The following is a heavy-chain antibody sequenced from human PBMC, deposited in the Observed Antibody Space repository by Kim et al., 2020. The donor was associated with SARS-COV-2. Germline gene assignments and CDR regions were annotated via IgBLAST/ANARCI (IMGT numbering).Heavy chain of an antibody. Sequence: ASVKVSCKSSGYTFTGYFMHWVRQAPGQGLEWMGRINPNTGGTNYAQKLQGRVTMTRDTSISTAYMELSRLRSDDTAVYYCARVATGGYVYWGQGPLVTVSS. J-gene: IGHJ4*02. V-gene: IGHV1-2*06. CDR1: GYTFTGYF. D-gene: IGHD5-12*01. CDR2: INPNTGGT. CDR3: ARVATGGYVY.